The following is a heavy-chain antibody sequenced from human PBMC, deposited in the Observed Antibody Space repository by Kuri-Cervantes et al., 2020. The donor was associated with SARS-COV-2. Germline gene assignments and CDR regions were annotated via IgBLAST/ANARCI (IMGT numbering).Heavy chain of an antibody. Sequence: GSLRLSCTVSGGSISSSSYYWGWIRQPPGKGLEWIGSIYYSGSTYYNPSLKSRVTISVDTSKNQFSLKLSSVTAADTAVYYCARVDIMRGSPLGGYYAMDVWGPGTTVTVSS. V-gene: IGHV4-39*01. CDR1: GGSISSSSYY. CDR2: IYYSGST. D-gene: IGHD5-12*01. CDR3: ARVDIMRGSPLGGYYAMDV. J-gene: IGHJ6*02.